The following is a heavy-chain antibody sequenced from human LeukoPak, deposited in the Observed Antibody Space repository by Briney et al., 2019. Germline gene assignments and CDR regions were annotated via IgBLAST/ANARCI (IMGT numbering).Heavy chain of an antibody. CDR1: GGSISNYY. J-gene: IGHJ4*02. CDR2: IYSSGDT. D-gene: IGHD3-22*01. Sequence: NPSETLSLTCAVSGGSISNYYWSWVRQPAGKGLEWIGRIYSSGDTNYNLSLTSRVTISVVKSKNQLSLKLSSVTPADTAVYYCVRERVGYDTSGRGPRFDCWGQGTLVTVSS. V-gene: IGHV4-4*07. CDR3: VRERVGYDTSGRGPRFDC.